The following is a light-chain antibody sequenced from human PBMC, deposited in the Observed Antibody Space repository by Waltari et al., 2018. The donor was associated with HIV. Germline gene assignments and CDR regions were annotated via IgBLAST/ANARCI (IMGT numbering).Light chain of an antibody. CDR3: CSYAGSYTR. Sequence: QSALTQPRSVSGSPGQSVTFSCTGTSSDVGGYHYVSWYQQHPGKAPKLMIYDVSTRPSGVPDRFSGSKSGNTASLTISGLQAEDEADYYCCSYAGSYTRFGGGTKLTVL. CDR2: DVS. CDR1: SSDVGGYHY. V-gene: IGLV2-11*01. J-gene: IGLJ2*01.